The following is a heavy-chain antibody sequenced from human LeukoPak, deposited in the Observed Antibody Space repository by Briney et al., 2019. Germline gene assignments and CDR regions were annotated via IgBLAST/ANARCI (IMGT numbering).Heavy chain of an antibody. CDR1: GFTFSSYG. CDR2: ISYDGSNK. J-gene: IGHJ4*02. D-gene: IGHD2-21*02. CDR3: AKDGEGDPVDY. Sequence: PGGSLRLSCAASGFTFSSYGMHWVRQAPGKGLEWVAVISYDGSNKYYADSVKGRFTISRDNSKNTLYLQMNSLRAEDTAVYYCAKDGEGDPVDYWGQGTLVTVSS. V-gene: IGHV3-30*18.